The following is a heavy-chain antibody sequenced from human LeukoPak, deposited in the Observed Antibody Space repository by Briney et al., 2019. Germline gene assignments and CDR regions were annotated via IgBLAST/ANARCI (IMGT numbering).Heavy chain of an antibody. Sequence: GESLTISCKGSGYTFTGYYMHWVGQAPGQELEWMGWINTNSGGTNYAQKFQSRVTMTRDTSISTAYMELSRLRSDDTAVYYCARGQREWFGELWAPGLGYYYYMDVWGKGTTVTISS. J-gene: IGHJ6*03. CDR3: ARGQREWFGELWAPGLGYYYYMDV. CDR1: GYTFTGYY. D-gene: IGHD3-10*01. V-gene: IGHV1-2*02. CDR2: INTNSGGT.